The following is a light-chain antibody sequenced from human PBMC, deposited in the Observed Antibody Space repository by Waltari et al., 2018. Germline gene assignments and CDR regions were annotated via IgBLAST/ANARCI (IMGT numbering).Light chain of an antibody. J-gene: IGLJ3*02. Sequence: QSVLTQPPSVSAAPGQMVTISCSGSSSNIGRNYVSWYQQLPGTAPQLLIFENNKRPSGIPDRFSGSKSGTSATLDITGLQTGDEADYYCGTWDSSLSVGVFGGGTKLTVL. CDR2: ENN. CDR1: SSNIGRNY. V-gene: IGLV1-51*02. CDR3: GTWDSSLSVGV.